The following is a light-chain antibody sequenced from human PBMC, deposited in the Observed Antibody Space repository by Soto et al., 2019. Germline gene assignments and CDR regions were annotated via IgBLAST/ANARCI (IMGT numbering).Light chain of an antibody. V-gene: IGLV2-14*01. CDR2: EVS. CDR1: SSDVGGYNY. J-gene: IGLJ2*01. CDR3: SSYTSSSTLG. Sequence: QSALTQPASVSGSPGQSITISCTGTSSDVGGYNYVSWYQQRPGKAPKLMIYEVSNRPSGVSNRFSGSKSGNTASLTISGLQAEDEADYYCSSYTSSSTLGFGGGTQLTVL.